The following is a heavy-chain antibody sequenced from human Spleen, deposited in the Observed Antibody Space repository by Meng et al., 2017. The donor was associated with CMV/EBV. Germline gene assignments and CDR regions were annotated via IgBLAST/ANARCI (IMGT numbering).Heavy chain of an antibody. CDR1: DDSISSYNW. CDR2: IYHNGIT. V-gene: IGHV4-4*02. CDR3: ARGGKMATILFAF. D-gene: IGHD5-24*01. J-gene: IGHJ4*02. Sequence: CAVSDDSISSYNWWSWVRQPPGKGLEWIGEIYHNGITNYNPSLKSRVTISVDKSKNQFSLKLSSVTAADTAVYYCARGGKMATILFAFWGQGTLVTVSS.